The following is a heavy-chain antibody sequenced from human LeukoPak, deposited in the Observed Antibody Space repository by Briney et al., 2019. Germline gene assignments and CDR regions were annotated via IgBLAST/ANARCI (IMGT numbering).Heavy chain of an antibody. CDR3: ASVLGYFDWSRQGKVVGATVY. V-gene: IGHV1-69*13. J-gene: IGHJ4*02. D-gene: IGHD3-9*01. CDR2: IVPIFGTA. CDR1: VGTFSRYA. Sequence: SVKLSCKAAVGTFSRYAISWVRQAPAPGLEWMGGIVPIFGTATYAQKFQRTDTITADESPITVYVELSRLQSEDTLVYYCASVLGYFDWSRQGKVVGATVYWGQGTLVIVSS.